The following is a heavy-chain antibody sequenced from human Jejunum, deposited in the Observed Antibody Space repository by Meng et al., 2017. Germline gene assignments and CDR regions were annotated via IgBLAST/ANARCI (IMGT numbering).Heavy chain of an antibody. CDR1: GGSVNIRTYY. CDR3: ARAAAGTGFGYFDL. CDR2: IDNSGST. D-gene: IGHD6-19*01. J-gene: IGHJ2*01. V-gene: IGHV4-61*01. Sequence: VPVEGSGPGLVRPSETLLLMCTVSGGSVNIRTYYWSWIRQPPGKGLEWIAYIDNSGSTNYNPSLKSRVIISVDTSKNQFYLQMSSLTAADTAVYYCARAAAGTGFGYFDLWGRGTLVTVSS.